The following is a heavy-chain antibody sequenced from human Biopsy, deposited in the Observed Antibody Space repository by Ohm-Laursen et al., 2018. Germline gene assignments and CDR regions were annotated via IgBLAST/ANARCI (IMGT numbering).Heavy chain of an antibody. D-gene: IGHD3-9*01. Sequence: GTLSLTCSVSGGSISSGYYWGWIRQPPGKGLEWIGSDYDSGKSYYNPSPKIRGTKSVDVSKNQFSRKLSSVTAADTAVYYCARDRFDLLTPNWFDPWGQGTLVTVSS. CDR1: GGSISSGYY. CDR2: DYDSGKS. V-gene: IGHV4-38-2*02. J-gene: IGHJ5*02. CDR3: ARDRFDLLTPNWFDP.